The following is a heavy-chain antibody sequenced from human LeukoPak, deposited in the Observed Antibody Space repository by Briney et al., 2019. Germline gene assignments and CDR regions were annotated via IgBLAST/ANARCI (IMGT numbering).Heavy chain of an antibody. Sequence: GGSLRLSCAASGFTFSSYAMSWVRQAPGKGLEWVSAISGSGGSTYYADSVKGRFTISRDNSKNTLYLQMNSLRAEDAAVYYCAKSPPRFDILTGYYIGPYYFDYWGQGTLVTVSS. CDR2: ISGSGGST. CDR3: AKSPPRFDILTGYYIGPYYFDY. D-gene: IGHD3-9*01. CDR1: GFTFSSYA. V-gene: IGHV3-23*01. J-gene: IGHJ4*02.